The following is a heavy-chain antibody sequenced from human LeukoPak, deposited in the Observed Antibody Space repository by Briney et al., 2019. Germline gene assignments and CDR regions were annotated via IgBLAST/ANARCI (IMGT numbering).Heavy chain of an antibody. V-gene: IGHV5-51*01. D-gene: IGHD5-12*01. CDR2: IYPGDSDT. CDR1: GYSFTSYW. CDR3: ARQEQDIVATIGGLLLPYFDY. J-gene: IGHJ4*02. Sequence: GESLKISCKGSGYSFTSYWIGWVRQMPGRGLEWMGIIYPGDSDTRYSPSFQGQVTISADKSISTACLQWSSLKASDTAMYYCARQEQDIVATIGGLLLPYFDYWGQGTLVTVSS.